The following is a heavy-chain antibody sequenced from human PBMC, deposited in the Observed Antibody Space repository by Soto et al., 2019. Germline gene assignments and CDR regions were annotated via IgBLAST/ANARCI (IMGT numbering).Heavy chain of an antibody. Sequence: QVQLQESGPGLVKPSETLSLTCTVSGGSISSYYWSWIRQPPGKGLEWIGYIYYSGSTNYNPSLKSRVTISVDTSKNQFSLKLSSVTAADTAVYYCARDRGIAAAGTGWGYYGMDVWGQGTTVTVSS. CDR1: GGSISSYY. V-gene: IGHV4-59*01. J-gene: IGHJ6*02. CDR2: IYYSGST. D-gene: IGHD6-13*01. CDR3: ARDRGIAAAGTGWGYYGMDV.